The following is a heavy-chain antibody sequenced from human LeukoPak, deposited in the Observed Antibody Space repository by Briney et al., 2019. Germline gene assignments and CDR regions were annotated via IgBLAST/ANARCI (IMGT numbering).Heavy chain of an antibody. D-gene: IGHD3-3*01. V-gene: IGHV4-4*09. CDR3: ARLSAAVHLGAFDR. Sequence: SETLSLTCAVSGVSISPYYWAWIRQPPGKGLEWIGYIHTSGSNNQYPSLKSRVTISVDKSKNHFSLGLTSVTAADTAVYYCARLSAAVHLGAFDRWGQGTMVTVSS. J-gene: IGHJ3*01. CDR2: IHTSGSN. CDR1: GVSISPYY.